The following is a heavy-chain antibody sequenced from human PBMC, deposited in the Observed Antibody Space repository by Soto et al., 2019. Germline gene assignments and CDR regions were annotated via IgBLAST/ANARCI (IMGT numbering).Heavy chain of an antibody. V-gene: IGHV3-33*01. Sequence: GGSLRLSCAASGFTFSSYGMHWVRQAPGKGLEWVAVIWYDGSNKYYADSVKGRFTISRDNSKNTLYLQMNSLRAEDTAVYYCARDLCSTSCYDRGYYYYYGMDVWGQGTTVTVSS. CDR3: ARDLCSTSCYDRGYYYYYGMDV. CDR1: GFTFSSYG. D-gene: IGHD2-2*01. J-gene: IGHJ6*02. CDR2: IWYDGSNK.